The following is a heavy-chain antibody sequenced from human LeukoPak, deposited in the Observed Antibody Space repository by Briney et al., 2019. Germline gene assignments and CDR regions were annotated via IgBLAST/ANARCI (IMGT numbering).Heavy chain of an antibody. Sequence: PGGSLRLSCVASGFSFGSYWMAWVRQAPGKGLEWVANMKHDGIEKYHVDSVKGRFTISRDNAKNSLYLQMNSLRAEDTAVYYCAREGGDLDYWGQGTLVTVSS. D-gene: IGHD4-17*01. J-gene: IGHJ4*02. CDR2: MKHDGIEK. CDR3: AREGGDLDY. CDR1: GFSFGSYW. V-gene: IGHV3-7*01.